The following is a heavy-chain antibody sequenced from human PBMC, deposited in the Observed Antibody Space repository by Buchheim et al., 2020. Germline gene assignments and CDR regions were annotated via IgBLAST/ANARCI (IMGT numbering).Heavy chain of an antibody. V-gene: IGHV3-30-3*01. Sequence: QVQLVESGGGVVQPGRSLRLSCAASGFTFSSYAMHWVRQAPGKGLEWVAVISYDGSNKYYADSVKGRFTISRDNSKNTLYLKMNSLRAKETAVNYCAGGGDSVEAGKGGDIAAAGDYWGQGTL. CDR2: ISYDGSNK. CDR1: GFTFSSYA. J-gene: IGHJ4*02. D-gene: IGHD6-13*01. CDR3: AGGGDSVEAGKGGDIAAAGDY.